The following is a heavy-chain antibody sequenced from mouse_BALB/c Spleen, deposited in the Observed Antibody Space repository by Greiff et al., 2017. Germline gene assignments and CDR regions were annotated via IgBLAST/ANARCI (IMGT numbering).Heavy chain of an antibody. Sequence: EVQLQQSGAELVKPGASVKLSCTASGFNIKDTYMHWVKQRPEQGLEWIGRIDPANGNTKYDPKFQGKATITADTSSNTAYLQLSSLTSEDTAVYYCARYDYDRDWYFDVWGAGTTVTVSS. D-gene: IGHD2-4*01. CDR1: GFNIKDTY. CDR3: ARYDYDRDWYFDV. CDR2: IDPANGNT. J-gene: IGHJ1*01. V-gene: IGHV14-3*02.